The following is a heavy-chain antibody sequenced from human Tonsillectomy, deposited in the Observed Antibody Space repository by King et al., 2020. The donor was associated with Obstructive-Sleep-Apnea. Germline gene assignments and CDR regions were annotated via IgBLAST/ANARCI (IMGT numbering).Heavy chain of an antibody. CDR1: GFTFDDYA. D-gene: IGHD2-2*01. CDR2: ITWDGIST. Sequence: VQLVESGGVVVQPGGSLRLTCAASGFTFDDYAMHWVRQAPGKGLEWVSLITWDGISTYYADSVKGRFTISRDNSINSLYLQMNSLRAEDTALYYCAKDMDCSPPSCFPRGGMDVWGQGTTVTVSS. V-gene: IGHV3-43D*03. CDR3: AKDMDCSPPSCFPRGGMDV. J-gene: IGHJ6*02.